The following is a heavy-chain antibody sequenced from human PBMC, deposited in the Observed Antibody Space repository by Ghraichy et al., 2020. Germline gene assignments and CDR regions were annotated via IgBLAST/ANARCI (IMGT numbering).Heavy chain of an antibody. CDR3: ARNDYYDSSGYDY. D-gene: IGHD3-22*01. CDR1: GFTFSSYL. Sequence: GGSLRLSCAASGFTFSSYLMSWVRQAPGKGLEWVANIKQDGSEKYYVDSVKGRFTISSDNAKNSLYLQMNSLRAEDTAVYYCARNDYYDSSGYDYWGQGTLVIVSS. V-gene: IGHV3-7*03. CDR2: IKQDGSEK. J-gene: IGHJ4*02.